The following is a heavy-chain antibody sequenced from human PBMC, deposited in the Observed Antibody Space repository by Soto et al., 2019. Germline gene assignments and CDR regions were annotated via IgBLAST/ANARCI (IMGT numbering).Heavy chain of an antibody. CDR2: ISYDGSNK. J-gene: IGHJ4*02. CDR3: AKDTGVAARPPG. D-gene: IGHD6-6*01. CDR1: GCTFSSYG. V-gene: IGHV3-30*18. Sequence: GGSLRLSCAASGCTFSSYGMHWVRQAPGKGLEWVAVISYDGSNKYYADSVKGRFTISRDNSKNTLYLQMNSLRAEDTAVYYCAKDTGVAARPPGWGQGTLVTVSS.